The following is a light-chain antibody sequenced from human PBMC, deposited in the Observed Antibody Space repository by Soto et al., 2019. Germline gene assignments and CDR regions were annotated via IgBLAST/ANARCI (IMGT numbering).Light chain of an antibody. V-gene: IGKV3-15*01. CDR3: QQYINWPRT. CDR2: GAS. J-gene: IGKJ1*01. CDR1: QSGTTN. Sequence: EIVMTQSPATLSVSPGERATLSCRASQSGTTNLALYQQTPGQAPRLLIYGASTRATGVSARFSGSGSGPECTLTIVGLQSEDLAVYYCQQYINWPRTFGQGTKVEIK.